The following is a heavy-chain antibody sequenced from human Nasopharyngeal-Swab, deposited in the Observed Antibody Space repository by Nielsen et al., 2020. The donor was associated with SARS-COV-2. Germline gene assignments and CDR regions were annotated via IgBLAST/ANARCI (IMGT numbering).Heavy chain of an antibody. CDR1: GFTVSSNY. V-gene: IGHV3-23*01. CDR3: ARGLGEVADY. D-gene: IGHD3-10*01. J-gene: IGHJ4*02. CDR2: ISGSGGST. Sequence: GESLKISCAASGFTVSSNYMSWVRQAPGKGLEWVSAISGSGGSTYYADSVKGRFTISRDNSKNTLYLQMNSLRAEDTAVYYCARGLGEVADYWGQGALVTVSS.